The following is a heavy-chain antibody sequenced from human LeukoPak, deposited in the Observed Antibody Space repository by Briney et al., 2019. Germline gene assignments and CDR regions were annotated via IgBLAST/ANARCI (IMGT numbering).Heavy chain of an antibody. J-gene: IGHJ5*02. CDR1: GYTFTGYY. Sequence: ASVKVSCKASGYTFTGYYMHWVRQAPGQGLEWMGWINPNSGGTNYAQKFQGRVTMTRDTSISTAYMELSRLRSDDTAVYYCARGYYGSSGYPAGTWFDPWGQGTLVTVSS. D-gene: IGHD3-22*01. CDR2: INPNSGGT. CDR3: ARGYYGSSGYPAGTWFDP. V-gene: IGHV1-2*02.